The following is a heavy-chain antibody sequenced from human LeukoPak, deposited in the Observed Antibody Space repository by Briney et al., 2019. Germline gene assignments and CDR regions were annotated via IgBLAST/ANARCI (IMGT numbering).Heavy chain of an antibody. CDR1: GYSFTSYW. CDR3: ARQARYDDAFDI. J-gene: IGHJ3*02. V-gene: IGHV5-51*01. D-gene: IGHD3-9*01. CDR2: IYPGGSDT. Sequence: GASLQISCKGSGYSFTSYWIGWVRQLPGKGLEWMGIIYPGGSDTRYSPSFQGQVTISADKSISTAYLQWSSLKASDTAMYYCARQARYDDAFDIWGQGTMVTVSS.